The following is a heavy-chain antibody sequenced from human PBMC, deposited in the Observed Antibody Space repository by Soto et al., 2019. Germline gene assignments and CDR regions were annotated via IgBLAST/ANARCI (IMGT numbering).Heavy chain of an antibody. CDR1: EFAFSNHA. CDR2: ISGSGRST. CDR3: ARDDAPVGPSNFDY. V-gene: IGHV3-23*01. Sequence: EVRLLESGGGLVQPGGSLRLSCAASEFAFSNHAMSCVRQAPGKGLEWISGISGSGRSTFYADSVKGRLTISRDNSKNTLYLQLKSLRADDTAVYYCARDDAPVGPSNFDYWGQGTLVTVSS. D-gene: IGHD2-2*01. J-gene: IGHJ4*02.